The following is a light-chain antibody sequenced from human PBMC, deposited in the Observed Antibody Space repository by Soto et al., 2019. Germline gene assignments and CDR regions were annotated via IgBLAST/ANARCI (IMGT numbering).Light chain of an antibody. V-gene: IGLV1-44*01. CDR3: CSFAGSFSYV. CDR2: SNH. CDR1: SSNIGTYT. Sequence: QSVLTQPPSASGTPGQRVTISCSGSSSNIGTYTVDWYQQVPGTAPKLLIYSNHQRPSGVPDRFSGSGSGTSASLAISGLQSEDEADYSCCSFAGSFSYVFGGGTKVTVL. J-gene: IGLJ1*01.